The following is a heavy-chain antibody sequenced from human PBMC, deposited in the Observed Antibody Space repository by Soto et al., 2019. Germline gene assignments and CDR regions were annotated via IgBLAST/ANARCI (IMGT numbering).Heavy chain of an antibody. Sequence: EVQLLESGGGLVQPGGSLRLSCAASGFPFSSYTMNWVRQAPGKGLEWVSAISGSGTNTYYADSVRGRFTMSRDNSKYTLYLQMNSLRAEDTAVYFCAKSGTYGDYEGNWGQGTLVAVSS. V-gene: IGHV3-23*01. CDR2: ISGSGTNT. D-gene: IGHD4-17*01. CDR3: AKSGTYGDYEGN. CDR1: GFPFSSYT. J-gene: IGHJ4*02.